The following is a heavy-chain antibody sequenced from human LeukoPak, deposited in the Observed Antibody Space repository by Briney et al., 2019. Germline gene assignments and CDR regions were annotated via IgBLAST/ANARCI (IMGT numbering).Heavy chain of an antibody. CDR3: AKVRWGSDNALDS. CDR1: GVTFSNFG. Sequence: GGSLRLSCAASGVTFSNFGMHWVRQAPGKGLQWVAFIRYDGSIKYYADSVKGRITISRDNSMNTLYLQMNSLRAEDTAVYYCAKVRWGSDNALDSWGQGTLVTGSS. V-gene: IGHV3-30*02. CDR2: IRYDGSIK. D-gene: IGHD3-16*01. J-gene: IGHJ4*02.